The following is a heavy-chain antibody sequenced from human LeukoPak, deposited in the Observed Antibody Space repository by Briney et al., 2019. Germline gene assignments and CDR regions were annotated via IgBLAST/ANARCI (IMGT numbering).Heavy chain of an antibody. CDR1: GGSFSGYY. CDR3: ARSWITGTTDY. CDR2: INHSGST. D-gene: IGHD1-20*01. Sequence: SETLSLTCAVYGGSFSGYYWSWIRQPPRKGLEWIGEINHSGSTNYNPSLKSRVTISVDTSKNQFSLKLSSVTAADTAVYYCARSWITGTTDYWGQGTLVTVSS. V-gene: IGHV4-34*01. J-gene: IGHJ4*02.